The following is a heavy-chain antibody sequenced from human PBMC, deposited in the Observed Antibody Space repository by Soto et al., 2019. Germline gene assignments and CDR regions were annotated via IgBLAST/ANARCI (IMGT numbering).Heavy chain of an antibody. CDR1: GFSLTTSGVG. J-gene: IGHJ4*02. V-gene: IGHV2-5*02. CDR2: IYWDDDK. D-gene: IGHD3-10*01. CDR3: AHHPYYGLGSYSFDY. Sequence: QITLKESGPPLVRPTQTLTLTCTFSGFSLTTSGVGVGWIRQPPGKALEWLAVIYWDDDKRYSSSLKSRLTITKDTSKNQVVLTMNNMDPVDTATYYCAHHPYYGLGSYSFDYWGQGTLVTVSS.